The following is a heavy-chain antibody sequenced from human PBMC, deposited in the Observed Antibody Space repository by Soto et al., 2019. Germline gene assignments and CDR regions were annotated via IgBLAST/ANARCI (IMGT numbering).Heavy chain of an antibody. Sequence: GEALKITWKGSGYSFTSYWIGWVRQIPGKGLELMGIIYPGDSDTRYSPSFQGQVTISADKSISTAYLQWSSLNASDTAMYYCARRRVNSGMYXWGQGTTVTVS. J-gene: IGHJ6*02. V-gene: IGHV5-51*01. CDR1: GYSFTSYW. CDR3: ARRRVNSGMYX. CDR2: IYPGDSDT.